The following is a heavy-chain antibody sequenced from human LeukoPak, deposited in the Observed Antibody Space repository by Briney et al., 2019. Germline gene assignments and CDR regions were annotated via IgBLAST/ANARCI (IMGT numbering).Heavy chain of an antibody. D-gene: IGHD6-19*01. CDR3: AGDSTAVAAKGYNWFDP. CDR2: ISAYNGNT. V-gene: IGHV1-18*01. Sequence: ASVKVSCKASGGTFSSYAISWVRQAPGQGLEWMGWISAYNGNTNYAQKLQGRVTMTTDTSTSTAYMELRSLRSDDTAVYYCAGDSTAVAAKGYNWFDPWGQGTLVTVSS. J-gene: IGHJ5*02. CDR1: GGTFSSYA.